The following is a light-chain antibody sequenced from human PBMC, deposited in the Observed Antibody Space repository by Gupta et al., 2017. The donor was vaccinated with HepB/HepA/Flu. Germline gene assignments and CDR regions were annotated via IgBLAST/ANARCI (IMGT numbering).Light chain of an antibody. CDR1: SGINVGTFR. V-gene: IGLV5-45*02. Sequence: QAVLTQPSSLSASPGASASLTCTLRSGINVGTFRIYWYQQKPGSPPLYHLKYKSDSDKEQGSGVPSRFSGSKDASANAGILLISGLQSDDEADYYCMIWVGTGWVFGGGTKLTVL. CDR3: MIWVGTGWV. J-gene: IGLJ2*01. CDR2: YKSDSDK.